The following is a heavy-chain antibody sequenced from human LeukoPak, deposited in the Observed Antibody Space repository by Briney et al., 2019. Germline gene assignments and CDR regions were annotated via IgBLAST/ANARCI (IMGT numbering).Heavy chain of an antibody. CDR2: IYTSGST. V-gene: IGHV4-4*07. Sequence: SETLSLTCTVSGGSIRSFYWSWIRQSAGKGLEWIGRIYTSGSTVYNPSLKSRVSMSVDTSKNQFSLKLTSVTAADTAVYYCARDQSHYGSGSYYSAYYYYAMDVWGQGTTVTVSS. J-gene: IGHJ6*02. D-gene: IGHD3-10*01. CDR3: ARDQSHYGSGSYYSAYYYYAMDV. CDR1: GGSIRSFY.